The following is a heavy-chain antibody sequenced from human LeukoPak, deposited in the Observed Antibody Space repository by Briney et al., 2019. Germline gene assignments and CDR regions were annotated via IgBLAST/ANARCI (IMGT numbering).Heavy chain of an antibody. J-gene: IGHJ4*02. CDR3: TTPSYDILTGSPYYFDY. V-gene: IGHV3-15*01. Sequence: GGSLRLSCAASGFTFSNAWMSWVRQAPGKGLEWVGRIKSKTDGGTTDYAAPVKGRFTISRDDSKNTLYLHMNSLKTEDTAVYYCTTPSYDILTGSPYYFDYWGQGTLVTVSS. D-gene: IGHD3-9*01. CDR1: GFTFSNAW. CDR2: IKSKTDGGTT.